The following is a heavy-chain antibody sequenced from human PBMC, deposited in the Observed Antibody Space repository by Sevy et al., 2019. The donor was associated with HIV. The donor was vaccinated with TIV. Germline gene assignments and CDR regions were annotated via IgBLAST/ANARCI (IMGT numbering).Heavy chain of an antibody. V-gene: IGHV4-34*01. J-gene: IGHJ6*02. D-gene: IGHD1-1*01. CDR1: GGSFSGYY. CDR3: ARRFPERRVGWPYYYGMDV. CDR2: INHSGST. Sequence: SETLSLTCAVYGGSFSGYYWSWIRQPPGKGLEWIGEINHSGSTNYNPSLKSRVTISVDTSKNQFSLKLSSVTAADTAVYYCARRFPERRVGWPYYYGMDVWGQGTTVTVSS.